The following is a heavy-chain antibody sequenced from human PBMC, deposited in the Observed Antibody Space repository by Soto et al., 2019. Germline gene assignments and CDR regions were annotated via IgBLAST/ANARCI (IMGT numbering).Heavy chain of an antibody. V-gene: IGHV4-34*01. CDR3: ARGEWLPRSDY. CDR2: INHSGST. Sequence: SETLSLTCAVYGGSFSGYFWSWIRQPPGKGLEWIGEINHSGSTNYNPSLKGRVTILVDTSENQFSLKLTSVTAADTAVYYCARGEWLPRSDYWGQGTLVTVSS. CDR1: GGSFSGYF. D-gene: IGHD3-3*01. J-gene: IGHJ4*02.